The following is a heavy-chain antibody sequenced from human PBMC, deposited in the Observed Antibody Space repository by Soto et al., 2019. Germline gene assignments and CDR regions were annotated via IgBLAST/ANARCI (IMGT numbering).Heavy chain of an antibody. Sequence: QITLKESGPTLVKPTQTLTLTCTFSGFSLSTSGVGVGWIRQPPGKALEWLALIYWDDDKRYSPSLKSRLTITKSTXXNQVVLTMTNMDPVDTATYYCARQKDYYDSSGPDYWGQGTLVTVSS. CDR2: IYWDDDK. D-gene: IGHD3-22*01. CDR3: ARQKDYYDSSGPDY. CDR1: GFSLSTSGVG. J-gene: IGHJ4*02. V-gene: IGHV2-5*02.